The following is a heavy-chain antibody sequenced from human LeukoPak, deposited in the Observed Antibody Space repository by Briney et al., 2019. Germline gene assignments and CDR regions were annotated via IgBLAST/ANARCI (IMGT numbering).Heavy chain of an antibody. J-gene: IGHJ1*01. Sequence: GGSLRLSCAASGFSFSDHWMHCVPHAPGGRRVGVSRINADGSTTHYSESVKGRFSVSRDNTKTTLYLQINSPRAAGTAVYYCVRKSGRIAGATAEWGQGRLVTV. CDR2: INADGSTT. V-gene: IGHV3-74*01. CDR1: GFSFSDHW. D-gene: IGHD2-15*01. CDR3: VRKSGRIAGATAE.